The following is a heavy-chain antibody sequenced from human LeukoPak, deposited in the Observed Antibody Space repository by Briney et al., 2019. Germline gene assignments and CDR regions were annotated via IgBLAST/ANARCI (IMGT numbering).Heavy chain of an antibody. V-gene: IGHV4-59*12. J-gene: IGHJ4*02. CDR3: ARDSRWLGRSFDY. D-gene: IGHD6-19*01. CDR1: GGSISSYY. CDR2: IYYSGST. Sequence: SETLSLTCTVSGGSISSYYWSWIRQPPGKGLEWIGYIYYSGSTYYNPSLKSRVTISVDASKNQFSLKLSSVTAADTAVYYCARDSRWLGRSFDYWGQGTLVTVSS.